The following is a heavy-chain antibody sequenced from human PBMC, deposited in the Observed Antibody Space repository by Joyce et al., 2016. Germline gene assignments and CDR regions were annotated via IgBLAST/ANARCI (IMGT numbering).Heavy chain of an antibody. CDR3: ARDIVLLTSAPGVYDYYGMDV. Sequence: QLQLQESGPGLVKPSETLSLTCTVSSGSMSSSSYHWAWIRQPPGKGLEWIGIIYYSGSTYYNPSLKGRVTISVDTSKNQFSLKLSSVTAADTAVYYCARDIVLLTSAPGVYDYYGMDVWGQGTTVTVSS. J-gene: IGHJ6*02. V-gene: IGHV4-39*07. D-gene: IGHD3-10*01. CDR1: SGSMSSSSYH. CDR2: IYYSGST.